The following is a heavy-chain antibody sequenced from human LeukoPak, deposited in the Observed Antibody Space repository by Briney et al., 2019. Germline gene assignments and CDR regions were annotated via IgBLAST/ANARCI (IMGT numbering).Heavy chain of an antibody. D-gene: IGHD5-18*01. V-gene: IGHV4-61*01. Sequence: PSETLSLTCDVSGVSINTCCYYWTWIRQPPGKGLEGLGYKYYSGSTRYNSSLRSRLTTSLDSSKNQVSLRLTSVTAADTAVYYCARGRSYGFDFDSWGPGTLVIVSS. CDR1: GVSINTCCYY. CDR2: KYYSGST. J-gene: IGHJ4*02. CDR3: ARGRSYGFDFDS.